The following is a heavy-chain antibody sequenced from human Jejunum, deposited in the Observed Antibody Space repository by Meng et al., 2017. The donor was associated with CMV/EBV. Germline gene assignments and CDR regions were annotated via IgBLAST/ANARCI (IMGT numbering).Heavy chain of an antibody. V-gene: IGHV3-30-3*01. CDR3: ARVGNYGSGSYTSTYYFNY. CDR2: ISYDGSNK. J-gene: IGHJ4*02. CDR1: YA. Sequence: YAMHWVRQAPGKGLEWVAVISYDGSNKYYADSVKGRFTISRDNSKNTLYLQMNSLRAEDTAVYYCARVGNYGSGSYTSTYYFNYWGQGTRVTVSS. D-gene: IGHD3-10*01.